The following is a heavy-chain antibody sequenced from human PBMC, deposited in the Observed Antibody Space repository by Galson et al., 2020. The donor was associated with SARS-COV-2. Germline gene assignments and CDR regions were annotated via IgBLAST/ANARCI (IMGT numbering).Heavy chain of an antibody. CDR3: AKDLGSWGDYYYYYMDV. CDR2: ISGSGGST. J-gene: IGHJ6*03. Sequence: GESLKISCAASGFTFSSYAMSWVRQAPGKGLEWVSAISGSGGSTYYADSVKGRFTISRDNSKNTLYLQMNSLRAEDTAVYYCAKDLGSWGDYYYYYMDVWGKGTTVTVSS. D-gene: IGHD6-13*01. V-gene: IGHV3-23*01. CDR1: GFTFSSYA.